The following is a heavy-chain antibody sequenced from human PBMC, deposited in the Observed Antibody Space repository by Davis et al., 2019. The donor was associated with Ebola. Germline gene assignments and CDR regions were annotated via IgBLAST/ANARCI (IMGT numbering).Heavy chain of an antibody. D-gene: IGHD3-22*01. CDR3: AREADDSSGITGDAFDI. Sequence: MPSETLSLTCTVSGGSISSGDYYWSWIRQPPGKGLVWSGYIYYSGSTYYNPSLKSRVTISVDTSKNQFSLKLSSVTAADTAVYYCAREADDSSGITGDAFDIWGQGTMVTVSS. CDR2: IYYSGST. J-gene: IGHJ3*02. CDR1: GGSISSGDYY. V-gene: IGHV4-30-4*01.